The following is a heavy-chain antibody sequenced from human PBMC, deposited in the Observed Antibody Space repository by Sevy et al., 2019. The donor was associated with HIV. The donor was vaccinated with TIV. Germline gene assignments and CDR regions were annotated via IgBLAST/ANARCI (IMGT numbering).Heavy chain of an antibody. D-gene: IGHD3-3*01. V-gene: IGHV3-23*01. CDR3: AKDRVSGAYYTGDFDY. CDR1: GFTFSTYA. J-gene: IGHJ4*02. Sequence: GGSLRLSCAASGFTFSTYAMTWVRQAPGRGLEWVSVISFSGGSTYYADSVKGRFTISKDNFKNTLYLQMNSLRAEDTAVYYCAKDRVSGAYYTGDFDYWGQGTLVTVSS. CDR2: ISFSGGST.